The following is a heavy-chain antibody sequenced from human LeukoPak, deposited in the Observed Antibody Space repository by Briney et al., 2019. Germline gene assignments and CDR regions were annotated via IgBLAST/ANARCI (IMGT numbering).Heavy chain of an antibody. CDR3: ARDQGLTAPPPYGLDV. V-gene: IGHV1-69*04. D-gene: IGHD4/OR15-4a*01. J-gene: IGHJ6*02. CDR2: IIPVLNIT. CDR1: GGTFSSSA. Sequence: GASVKVSCKTSGGTFSSSAITWVRQAPGQGREWMGRIIPVLNITSYAQKFQGRVTITADTSTSTVYMELSSLRSEETAVYYCARDQGLTAPPPYGLDVWGQGTTVIVSS.